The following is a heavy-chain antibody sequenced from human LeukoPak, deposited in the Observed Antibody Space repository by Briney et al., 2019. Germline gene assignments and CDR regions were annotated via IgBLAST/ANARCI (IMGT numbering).Heavy chain of an antibody. Sequence: ASVKVSCKASGYTFSSYSMNWVRQAPGKGLEWVSSISSSSSYIYYADSVKGRFTISRDNAKNSLYLQMNSLRAEDTAVYYCARARYLDYWGQGTLVTVSS. V-gene: IGHV3-21*01. CDR2: ISSSSSYI. J-gene: IGHJ4*02. CDR1: GYTFSSYS. CDR3: ARARYLDY.